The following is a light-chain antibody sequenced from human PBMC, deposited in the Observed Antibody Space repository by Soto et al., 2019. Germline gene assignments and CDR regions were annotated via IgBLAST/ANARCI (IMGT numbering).Light chain of an antibody. CDR2: RNK. CDR1: TSNIGSNY. V-gene: IGLV1-47*01. CDR3: ATWDDSLNGFYV. J-gene: IGLJ1*01. Sequence: QSVLTQPPSASGTPGQGVTISCSGSTSNIGSNYVYWYQQLPGTAPKLLIYRNKQRPSGVPDRFSGSKSGTSASLAISGLRSDDEADYFCATWDDSLNGFYVSGNGTKVTVL.